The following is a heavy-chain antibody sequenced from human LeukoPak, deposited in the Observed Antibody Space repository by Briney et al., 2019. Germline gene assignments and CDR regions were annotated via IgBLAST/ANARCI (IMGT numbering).Heavy chain of an antibody. CDR3: ARQSISGSSLSYFDY. Sequence: SETLSLTCTVSSVSISSYYWSWIRQPPGQGLEWIGNIYDSGSTNYNTSLKSRVTISVATSKKHCSLQLSSVTAADTAVYYCARQSISGSSLSYFDYWGQGTLVNVSS. D-gene: IGHD3-22*01. V-gene: IGHV4-59*01. CDR1: SVSISSYY. CDR2: IYDSGST. J-gene: IGHJ4*02.